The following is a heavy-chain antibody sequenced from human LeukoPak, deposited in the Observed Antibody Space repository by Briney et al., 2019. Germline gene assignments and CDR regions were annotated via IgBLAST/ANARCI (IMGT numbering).Heavy chain of an antibody. D-gene: IGHD6-6*01. CDR1: GYTFTSYD. CDR3: ARGSRIAARRYWFDP. CDR2: MNPNSGNT. J-gene: IGHJ5*02. Sequence: ASVKVSCKASGYTFTSYDINWVRQATGQGLEWMGWMNPNSGNTGYAQKFQGRVTMTRNTSISTVYMELSSLRSEDTAVYYCARGSRIAARRYWFDPWGQGTLVTVSS. V-gene: IGHV1-8*01.